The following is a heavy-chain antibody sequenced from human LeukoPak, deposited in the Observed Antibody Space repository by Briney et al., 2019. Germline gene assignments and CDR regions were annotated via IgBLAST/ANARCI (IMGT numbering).Heavy chain of an antibody. J-gene: IGHJ4*02. D-gene: IGHD1-26*01. V-gene: IGHV4-4*07. CDR3: ARENSGSYREFDY. CDR2: IYTSGST. Sequence: SETLSLTCTVSGGSISSYYWSWIRQPAGKGLEWIGRIYTSGSTNYNASLKSRVSMSVDTSKNQFSLKLSSVTTADTAVFYCARENSGSYREFDYWGQGTLVPVSS. CDR1: GGSISSYY.